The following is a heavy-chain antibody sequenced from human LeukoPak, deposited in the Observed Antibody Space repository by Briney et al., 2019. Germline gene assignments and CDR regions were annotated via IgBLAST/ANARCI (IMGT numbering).Heavy chain of an antibody. CDR1: GGSISSSSYY. J-gene: IGHJ4*02. D-gene: IGHD2-2*01. Sequence: PSETLSLTCTVSGGSISSSSYYWGWIRQPRGKGLQWIGSIYYSGSTYYNPSLKSRVTISVDTSKNQFSLKLSSVTAADTAVYYCASGDIVVVPAAMDYWGQGTLVTVSS. CDR3: ASGDIVVVPAAMDY. CDR2: IYYSGST. V-gene: IGHV4-39*01.